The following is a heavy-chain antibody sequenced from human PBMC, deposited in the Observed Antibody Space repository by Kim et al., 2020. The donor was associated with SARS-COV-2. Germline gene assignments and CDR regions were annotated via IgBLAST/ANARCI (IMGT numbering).Heavy chain of an antibody. CDR3: ARARRWQESGDAFDI. Sequence: ASVKVSCKASGYTFTSYGISWVRQAPGQGLEWMGWISAYNGNTNYAQKLQGRVTMTTDTSTSTAYMELRSLRSDDTAVYYCARARRWQESGDAFDIWGQGTMVTVSS. V-gene: IGHV1-18*01. CDR1: GYTFTSYG. J-gene: IGHJ3*02. CDR2: ISAYNGNT. D-gene: IGHD2-15*01.